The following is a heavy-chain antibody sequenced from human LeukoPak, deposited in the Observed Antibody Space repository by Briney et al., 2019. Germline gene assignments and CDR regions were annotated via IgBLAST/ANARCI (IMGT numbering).Heavy chain of an antibody. CDR2: NRYDGSNK. D-gene: IGHD4-17*01. V-gene: IGHV3-30*02. J-gene: IGHJ6*03. Sequence: PGGSLRLSCAASAFTFSSYGMHWVRQAPGKGLEWVAFNRYDGSNKYYADSVKGRFTISRANSKNTLYLPMTSRRADDTAVYYCARVGDTTGTNYYYYYYMAVWGKGTTVTISS. CDR3: ARVGDTTGTNYYYYYYMAV. CDR1: AFTFSSYG.